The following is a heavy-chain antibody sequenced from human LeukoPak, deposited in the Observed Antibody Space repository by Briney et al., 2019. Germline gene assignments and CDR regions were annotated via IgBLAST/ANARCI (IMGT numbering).Heavy chain of an antibody. CDR3: XRKSPRVYYFDY. D-gene: IGHD2-8*01. Sequence: PGGSLRLSCAASGFTFSSYGMHWVRQAPGKGLEGVTVICYDGSNKYYADSVKGRFTISRDNSKNALYLQMNSLRAEDTAVYYCXRKSPRVYYFDYWGQGTLVTVSS. CDR2: ICYDGSNK. J-gene: IGHJ4*02. V-gene: IGHV3-33*01. CDR1: GFTFSSYG.